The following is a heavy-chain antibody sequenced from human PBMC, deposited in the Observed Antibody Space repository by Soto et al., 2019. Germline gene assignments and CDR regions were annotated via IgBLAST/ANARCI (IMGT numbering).Heavy chain of an antibody. J-gene: IGHJ5*02. CDR1: GFTFSSYD. CDR3: ARDLGDGGFDP. D-gene: IGHD3-16*01. CDR2: IGTAGDT. Sequence: EVQLVESGGGLVQPGGSLRLSCAASGFTFSSYDMHWGRQATGKGLEWVSAIGTAGDTYYPGSVKGRFTISRENAKNSLYLQMNSLRAEDTAVYYCARDLGDGGFDPWGQGTLVTVSS. V-gene: IGHV3-13*01.